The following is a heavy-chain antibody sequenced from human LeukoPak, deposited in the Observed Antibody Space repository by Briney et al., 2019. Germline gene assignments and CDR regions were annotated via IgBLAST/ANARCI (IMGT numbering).Heavy chain of an antibody. D-gene: IGHD2-2*01. J-gene: IGHJ5*02. V-gene: IGHV3-7*03. CDR1: GFTFSSYW. CDR3: ARDSGGYCSSTSCYGWFGP. CDR2: IKQDGSEK. Sequence: GGSLRLSCAASGFTFSSYWMSWVRQAPGKGLEWVANIKQDGSEKYYVDSVKGRFTISRDNAKNSLYLQMNSLRAEDTAVYYCARDSGGYCSSTSCYGWFGPWGQGTLVTVSS.